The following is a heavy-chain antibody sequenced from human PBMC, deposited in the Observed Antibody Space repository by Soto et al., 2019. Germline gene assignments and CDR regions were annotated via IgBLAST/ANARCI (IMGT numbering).Heavy chain of an antibody. J-gene: IGHJ5*02. CDR2: INPGSGGT. CDR3: ARGVGSSWFDP. Sequence: ASVKVSCKASGYTFTDYYMHWVRQAPGQGLEWMGWINPGSGGTNFAQKFQGRVTMTRDTSISTAYMEVSSLTSDDTAVYYCARGVGSSWFDPWGQGTLVTVS. D-gene: IGHD6-25*01. V-gene: IGHV1-2*02. CDR1: GYTFTDYY.